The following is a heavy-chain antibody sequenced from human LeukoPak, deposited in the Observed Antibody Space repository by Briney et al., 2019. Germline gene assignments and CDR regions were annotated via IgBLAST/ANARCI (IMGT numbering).Heavy chain of an antibody. CDR1: GFTFSDYY. CDR2: ISSSASTI. Sequence: GGSLRLSCAASGFTFSDYYMSWIRQAPGKGLEWVSYISSSASTIYYADSVKGRFTISRDNAKNSLYLQMSSLRAEDTAVYYCARVGGYSSGWYPGESYYYYGMDVWGQGTTVTVSS. CDR3: ARVGGYSSGWYPGESYYYYGMDV. D-gene: IGHD6-19*01. J-gene: IGHJ6*02. V-gene: IGHV3-11*01.